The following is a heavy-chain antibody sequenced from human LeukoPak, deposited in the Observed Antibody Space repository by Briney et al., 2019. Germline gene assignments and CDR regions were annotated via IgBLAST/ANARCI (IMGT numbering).Heavy chain of an antibody. CDR2: SSTSGSIT. D-gene: IGHD2-2*01. J-gene: IGHJ3*02. CDR3: ARVLGYCSSTSCYEEDAFDI. CDR1: GFTFSDYY. V-gene: IGHV3-11*01. Sequence: GGSLRLSCAASGFTFSDYYVSWIRQAPGKGLQWLAYSSTSGSITYYADSVKGRFTISRDNAKNSLYLQMNSLRAEDTALYHCARVLGYCSSTSCYEEDAFDIWGQGTMVTVSS.